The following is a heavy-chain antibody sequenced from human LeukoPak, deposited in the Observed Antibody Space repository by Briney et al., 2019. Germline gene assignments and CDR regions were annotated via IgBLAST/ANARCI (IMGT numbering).Heavy chain of an antibody. J-gene: IGHJ6*03. CDR1: GYIFTTYD. CDR2: MNPMSGKT. CDR3: VTMSGSSDYYYYYYYMDV. Sequence: ASVKVSCKASGYIFTTYDINWVLQATGQGLEWMGWMNPMSGKTGYARKCQGRVTIIRNIYISSDYMELSSLRSEDTAVYYCVTMSGSSDYYYYYYYMDVWGKGTKVTVS. D-gene: IGHD3-10*01. V-gene: IGHV1-8*03.